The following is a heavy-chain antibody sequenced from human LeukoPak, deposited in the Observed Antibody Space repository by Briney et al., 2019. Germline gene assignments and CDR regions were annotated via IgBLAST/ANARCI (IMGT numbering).Heavy chain of an antibody. CDR1: GASISSYY. CDR3: AKDWELGS. Sequence: SETLSLTCSVSGASISSYYWNWIRQPPGKGLEWIGNIYNSGNTNYNPSLKSRVTISLETSRDQFSLRLTSVTAADTAVYYCAKDWELGSWGQGTLVTVSS. CDR2: IYNSGNT. D-gene: IGHD1-26*01. J-gene: IGHJ5*02. V-gene: IGHV4-59*01.